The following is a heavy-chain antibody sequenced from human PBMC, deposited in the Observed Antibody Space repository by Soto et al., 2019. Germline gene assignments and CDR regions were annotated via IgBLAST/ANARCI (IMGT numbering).Heavy chain of an antibody. CDR1: WDSVSSNIAA. D-gene: IGHD6-19*01. J-gene: IGHJ4*02. Sequence: QVQLQQSGPGLVKPSQTLSLTCSIFWDSVSSNIAAWNWIRQSPSRGLEWLGSTYYRSKWYSEYAKSVQSRIFIDADTSKNQISLQLNSVTPEDTAIYFCARDRRTGSSGWFEYWGQGTLVTVSS. V-gene: IGHV6-1*01. CDR2: TYYRSKWYS. CDR3: ARDRRTGSSGWFEY.